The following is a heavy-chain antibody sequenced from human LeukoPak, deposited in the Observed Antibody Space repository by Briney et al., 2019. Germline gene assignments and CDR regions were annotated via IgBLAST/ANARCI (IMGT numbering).Heavy chain of an antibody. Sequence: SVKVSCKASGGTFSSYAISWVRQAPGQGLEWMGGIIPIFGTANYAQKFQGRVTITADESTSTAYTELSSLRSEDTAVYYCARGGGRYCSSTSCYYYGMDVWGKGTTVTVSS. CDR1: GGTFSSYA. CDR3: ARGGGRYCSSTSCYYYGMDV. J-gene: IGHJ6*04. CDR2: IIPIFGTA. V-gene: IGHV1-69*13. D-gene: IGHD2-2*01.